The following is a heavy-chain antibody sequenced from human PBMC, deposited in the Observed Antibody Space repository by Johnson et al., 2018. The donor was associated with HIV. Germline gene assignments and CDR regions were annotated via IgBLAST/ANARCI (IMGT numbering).Heavy chain of an antibody. Sequence: VQLVESGGGLIQPGGSLRLSCAASGFTVSSNYMSWVRQAPGKGLEWVGRIKSKTDGGTTDYAAPVKGRFTISRDDSKNTLYLQMNSLKTEDTAVYYCTTNVGRRVAAPPRVAFDIWGQGTMVTVSS. CDR3: TTNVGRRVAAPPRVAFDI. CDR1: GFTVSSNY. CDR2: IKSKTDGGTT. D-gene: IGHD2-15*01. J-gene: IGHJ3*02. V-gene: IGHV3-15*01.